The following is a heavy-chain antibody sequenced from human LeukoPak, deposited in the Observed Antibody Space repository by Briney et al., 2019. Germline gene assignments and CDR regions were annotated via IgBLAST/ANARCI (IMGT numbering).Heavy chain of an antibody. J-gene: IGHJ3*02. D-gene: IGHD5-24*01. CDR2: IFSGTTT. V-gene: IGHV3-53*01. CDR1: GFSVTTNY. CDR3: ARLGKGLDGGLQNALDI. Sequence: GGSLRLSCAASGFSVTTNYMTWVRQAPGKGLDWVSVIFSGTTTYYADSVKGRFAISRDNSKNTVYLQMNSLRGEDTAVYYCARLGKGLDGGLQNALDIWGQGTMVIVSS.